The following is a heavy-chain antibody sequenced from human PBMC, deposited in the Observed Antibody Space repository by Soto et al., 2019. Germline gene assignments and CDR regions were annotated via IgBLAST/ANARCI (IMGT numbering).Heavy chain of an antibody. CDR3: ARYCSGGTCQYAFDI. Sequence: SETLSLTCTVSGGSISSGNYFWGWIRQHPGKGLEWIAYMSYSGTTHYNPSLRTRVIVSLDTSMNQFSLKLSSVTAADTAVYFCARYCSGGTCQYAFDIWGQGTMVTVSS. J-gene: IGHJ3*02. D-gene: IGHD2-15*01. V-gene: IGHV4-31*03. CDR2: MSYSGTT. CDR1: GGSISSGNYF.